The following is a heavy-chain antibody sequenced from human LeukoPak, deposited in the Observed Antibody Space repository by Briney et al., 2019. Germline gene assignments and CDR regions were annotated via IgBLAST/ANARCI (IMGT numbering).Heavy chain of an antibody. J-gene: IGHJ4*02. Sequence: GGSLRLSCAASGFTVSSNYMSWVRQAPGKGLEWVSVIYSGGSTYYADSVKGRFTISRANSKNTLHLQMNSLRAEDTAVYYCARERSSGYYFDYWGQGTLVTVSS. V-gene: IGHV3-53*01. CDR1: GFTVSSNY. D-gene: IGHD3-22*01. CDR3: ARERSSGYYFDY. CDR2: IYSGGST.